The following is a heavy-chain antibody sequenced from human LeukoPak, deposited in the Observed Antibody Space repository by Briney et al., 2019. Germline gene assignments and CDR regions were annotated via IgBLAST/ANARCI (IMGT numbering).Heavy chain of an antibody. CDR2: IYYSGST. Sequence: SETLSLTCTVSGGSISSYYWSWIRQPPGKGLEWIGYIYYSGSTNYNPSLKSRVTISVDTSKDQFSLKLSSVTAADTAVYYCARGRQWLVFDYWGQGTLVTVSS. D-gene: IGHD6-19*01. CDR1: GGSISSYY. J-gene: IGHJ4*02. CDR3: ARGRQWLVFDY. V-gene: IGHV4-59*01.